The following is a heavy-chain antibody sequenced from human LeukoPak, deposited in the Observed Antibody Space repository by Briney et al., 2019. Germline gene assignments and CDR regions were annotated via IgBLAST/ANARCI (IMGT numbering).Heavy chain of an antibody. CDR3: ARGTMTTVTYYFDY. Sequence: KPSETLSLTCSVSGGSFSSSSYYWGWIRQPPGKGLEWIGSISYSGSTFYNPSLKSRVTISVDTSKNHFSLKLSSVTAADTALYYCARGTMTTVTYYFDYWGQGTLVTVSS. CDR1: GGSFSSSSYY. CDR2: ISYSGST. V-gene: IGHV4-39*02. J-gene: IGHJ4*02. D-gene: IGHD4-17*01.